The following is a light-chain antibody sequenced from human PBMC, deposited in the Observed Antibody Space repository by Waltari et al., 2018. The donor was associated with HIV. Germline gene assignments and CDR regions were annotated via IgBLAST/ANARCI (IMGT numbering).Light chain of an antibody. J-gene: IGLJ2*01. CDR3: ATWDASLRGVV. Sequence: QSVLTQSPSVSAAPGQMVTISCSGSLSNIGNNYVSWYQHFPGAAPKLLIYDNNQRPSGIPDRFSASKSGTSVTLGITGLQTGDEADYYCATWDASLRGVVFGGGTRVTVL. V-gene: IGLV1-51*01. CDR2: DNN. CDR1: LSNIGNNY.